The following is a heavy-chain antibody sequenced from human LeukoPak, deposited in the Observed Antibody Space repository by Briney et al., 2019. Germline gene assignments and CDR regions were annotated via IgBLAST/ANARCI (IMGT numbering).Heavy chain of an antibody. V-gene: IGHV3-13*05. CDR3: AGQARPGSAEGAFDI. J-gene: IGHJ3*02. CDR1: GFTFSSYD. Sequence: PGGSLRLSCAASGFTFSSYDVHWVRQDKGKGLEWVSAISTAGDPYYLGSVKGRFTISRENAKNSFYLQMNSLRAGDTAVYYCAGQARPGSAEGAFDIWGQGTMVTVSS. D-gene: IGHD2-2*01. CDR2: ISTAGDP.